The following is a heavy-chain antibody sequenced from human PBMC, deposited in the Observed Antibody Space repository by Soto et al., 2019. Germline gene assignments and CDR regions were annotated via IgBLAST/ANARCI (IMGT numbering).Heavy chain of an antibody. Sequence: PGGSLRLSCAASGFTFSSYAMSWVRQAPGKGLEWVSAISSSGGSTYYADSVKGRFTISRDNSKNTLYLQMNSLRAEDTAVYYCAKFSYDSSGYWFDYWGQGTLVTVSS. D-gene: IGHD3-22*01. CDR2: ISSSGGST. CDR1: GFTFSSYA. V-gene: IGHV3-23*01. J-gene: IGHJ4*02. CDR3: AKFSYDSSGYWFDY.